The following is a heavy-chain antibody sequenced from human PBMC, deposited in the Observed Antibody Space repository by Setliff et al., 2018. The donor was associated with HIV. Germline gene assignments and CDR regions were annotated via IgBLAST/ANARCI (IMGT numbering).Heavy chain of an antibody. Sequence: KPSETLSLTCALYGGSFSDYYWSWIRQPPGMGLEWIGEVNRGRRTNYNSSLKSRVTISIDTSRNQFSLTVSSVTAADTAIYYCARESLAVGTRWFDPWGQGTLVTVSS. CDR2: VNRGRRT. CDR3: ARESLAVGTRWFDP. CDR1: GGSFSDYY. J-gene: IGHJ5*02. V-gene: IGHV4-34*01. D-gene: IGHD6-13*01.